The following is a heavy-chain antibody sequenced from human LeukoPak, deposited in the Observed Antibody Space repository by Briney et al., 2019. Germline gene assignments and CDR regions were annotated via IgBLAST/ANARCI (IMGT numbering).Heavy chain of an antibody. CDR2: ISYDGITE. D-gene: IGHD5-12*01. J-gene: IGHJ4*02. V-gene: IGHV3-30*12. Sequence: GGSLRLSCAASGFTFSSYGMHWVRQAPGKGLEWVAIISYDGITEDYSDSVKGRFSISRDNFKNTLFLQMNSLRAEDTAVYYCARGPSGYHNTGGQRTLVTVSS. CDR3: ARGPSGYHNT. CDR1: GFTFSSYG.